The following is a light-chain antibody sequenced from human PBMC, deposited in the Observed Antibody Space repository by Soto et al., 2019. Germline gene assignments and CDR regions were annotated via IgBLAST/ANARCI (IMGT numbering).Light chain of an antibody. CDR3: QQRNNWPLT. CDR1: QSVSRY. CDR2: YAS. Sequence: EIVLTQSPVTLSVSPGERATLSCRASQSVSRYLAWYQQKPGQAPRLLIYYASNRATGIPARFSGSGSGTAFTLTISRLEPEDCATYFCQQRNNWPLTFGGGTKVEIK. V-gene: IGKV3-11*01. J-gene: IGKJ4*01.